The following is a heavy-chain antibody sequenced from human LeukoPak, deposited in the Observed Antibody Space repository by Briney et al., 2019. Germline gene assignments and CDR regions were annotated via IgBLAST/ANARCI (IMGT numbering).Heavy chain of an antibody. CDR3: ARADSYGQLFDY. CDR2: IYYSGST. J-gene: IGHJ4*02. V-gene: IGHV4-59*12. CDR1: GGSISSYY. Sequence: PSETLSLTCTVSGGSISSYYWSWIRQPPGKGLEWIGSIYYSGSTYYNPSLKSRVTISVDTSKNQFSLKLSSVTAADTAVYYCARADSYGQLFDYWGQGTLVTVSS. D-gene: IGHD5-18*01.